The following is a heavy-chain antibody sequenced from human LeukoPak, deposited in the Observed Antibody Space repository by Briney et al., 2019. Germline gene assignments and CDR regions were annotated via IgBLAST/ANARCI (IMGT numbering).Heavy chain of an antibody. CDR1: GYTFTSYG. D-gene: IGHD2-15*01. Sequence: ASVKVSCKASGYTFTSYGISWVRQAPGQGLEWMGWISAYNGNTNYAQKFQGRVTMTTDTSTSTAYMELRSLRSDDTAVYYCARGYCSGGRCYFRWFDPWGQGTLVTVSS. CDR2: ISAYNGNT. J-gene: IGHJ5*02. CDR3: ARGYCSGGRCYFRWFDP. V-gene: IGHV1-18*01.